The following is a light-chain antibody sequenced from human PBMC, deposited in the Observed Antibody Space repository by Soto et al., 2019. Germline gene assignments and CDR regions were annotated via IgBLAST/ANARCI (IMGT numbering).Light chain of an antibody. CDR3: HQYGISP. CDR2: GAS. J-gene: IGKJ4*01. Sequence: EIVLTQSPGTLSLSPGERATLSCRASQTVSSNHLAWYQQKPGQAPRLLIYGASSRATGIPDRFSGSGSGTESTLTINRLEPEDFAVYYCHQYGISPFGGGTKVEIK. V-gene: IGKV3-20*01. CDR1: QTVSSNH.